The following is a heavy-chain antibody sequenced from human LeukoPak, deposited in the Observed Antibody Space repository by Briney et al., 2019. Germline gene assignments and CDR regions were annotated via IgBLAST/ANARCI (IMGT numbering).Heavy chain of an antibody. CDR3: ARKRRPLPPYYYYYGMDV. D-gene: IGHD6-25*01. J-gene: IGHJ6*04. Sequence: ASVKVSCKASGGTFSSYAISWVRQAPGQGLEWMGGIIPIFGTANYAQKFQGRVTITADKSTSTAYMGVSSLRSEDTAVYYCARKRRPLPPYYYYYGMDVWGKGTTVTVSS. CDR1: GGTFSSYA. V-gene: IGHV1-69*06. CDR2: IIPIFGTA.